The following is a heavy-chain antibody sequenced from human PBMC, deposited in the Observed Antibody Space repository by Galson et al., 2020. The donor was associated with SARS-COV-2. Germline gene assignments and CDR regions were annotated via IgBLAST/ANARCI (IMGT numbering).Heavy chain of an antibody. CDR1: GYSFTSHW. CDR2: IDPSDSYS. Sequence: GESLKIPCKGSGYSFTSHWISWVRQMPGKGLEWMGKIDPSDSYSNYSPSFQGHVTISADKSISNAYLQWSSLKASDSAMYYCARPGSPNWYFDLWGRGTLVTVSS. J-gene: IGHJ2*01. D-gene: IGHD3-10*01. V-gene: IGHV5-10-1*01. CDR3: ARPGSPNWYFDL.